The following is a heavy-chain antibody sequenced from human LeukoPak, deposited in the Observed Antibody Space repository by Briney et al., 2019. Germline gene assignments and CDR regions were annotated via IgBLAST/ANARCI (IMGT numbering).Heavy chain of an antibody. Sequence: ASVKVSCKASGYTFNDYGVSWVRQAPGQGLEWMGWISTYNDKTNYAQKLQGRVTMTTDTSTSTAYMELRSLRSDDTAVYYCARDIAAYYDFWSGYWGYYYYGMDVWGQGTTVTVSS. V-gene: IGHV1-18*01. CDR2: ISTYNDKT. CDR3: ARDIAAYYDFWSGYWGYYYYGMDV. J-gene: IGHJ6*02. CDR1: GYTFNDYG. D-gene: IGHD3-3*01.